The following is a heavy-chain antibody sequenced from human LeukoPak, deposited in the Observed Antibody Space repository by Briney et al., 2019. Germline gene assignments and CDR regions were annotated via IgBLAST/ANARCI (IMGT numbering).Heavy chain of an antibody. J-gene: IGHJ4*02. CDR1: GFTFSSYW. V-gene: IGHV3-74*01. CDR3: ARDSGTTCDY. D-gene: IGHD1-7*01. Sequence: GGSLRLSCAASGFTFSSYWMNWVRQAPGRGLVWVSRIASDGSSTTYADSVKGRFSISRDNAKNTLYLQMNSLRVEDTAVYYCARDSGTTCDYWGQGTLVTVSS. CDR2: IASDGSST.